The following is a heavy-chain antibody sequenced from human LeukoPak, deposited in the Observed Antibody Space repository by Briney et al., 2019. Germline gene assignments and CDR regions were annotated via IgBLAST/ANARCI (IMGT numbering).Heavy chain of an antibody. J-gene: IGHJ4*02. Sequence: SQTLSLTCTVSGGPISSGGYYWSWIRQHPGKGLEWIGYIYYGGNTYYNPTLKSRVNISIDTSKNQLSLKLSSATAADTAAYYCARANYGSGNYVDKWGQGTLVTVSS. CDR3: ARANYGSGNYVDK. CDR1: GGPISSGGYY. D-gene: IGHD3-10*01. V-gene: IGHV4-31*03. CDR2: IYYGGNT.